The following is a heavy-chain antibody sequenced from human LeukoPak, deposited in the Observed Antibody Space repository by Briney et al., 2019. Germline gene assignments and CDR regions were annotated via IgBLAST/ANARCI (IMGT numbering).Heavy chain of an antibody. Sequence: ASVKVSCKASGYTFTSYGISWVRQAPGQGLEWMGWISAYNGNTNYAQKLQGRVTMTTDTSTSTAYMELRSLRSDDTAVYYCARIVGYCSGGSCSDYYYYYYMDVWGEGTTVTISS. CDR1: GYTFTSYG. CDR3: ARIVGYCSGGSCSDYYYYYYMDV. D-gene: IGHD2-15*01. CDR2: ISAYNGNT. V-gene: IGHV1-18*01. J-gene: IGHJ6*03.